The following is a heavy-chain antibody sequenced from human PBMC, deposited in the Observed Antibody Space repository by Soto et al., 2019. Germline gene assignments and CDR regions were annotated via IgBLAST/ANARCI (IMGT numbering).Heavy chain of an antibody. CDR3: ARFEGIFGVVTYYGMDV. Sequence: GGSLRLSCAASGFTFSSYGMHWVRQAPGKGLEWVAVIWYDGSNKYYADSVKGRFTISRDNSKNTLYLQMNSLRAEDTAVYYCARFEGIFGVVTYYGMDVWGQGTTVTVSS. V-gene: IGHV3-33*01. D-gene: IGHD3-3*01. CDR1: GFTFSSYG. CDR2: IWYDGSNK. J-gene: IGHJ6*02.